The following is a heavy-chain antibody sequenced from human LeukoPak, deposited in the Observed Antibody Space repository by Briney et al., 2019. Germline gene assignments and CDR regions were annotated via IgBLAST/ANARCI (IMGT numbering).Heavy chain of an antibody. CDR2: IIPIFGTA. Sequence: SVKVSCKASGGTFSSYAISWVRQAPGQGLEWMGGIIPIFGTANYAQKFQGRVTITADESTSTAYMELSSLKSEDTAVYYCASLGGNQWLVLGYYYGMDVWGQGTTVTVSS. CDR1: GGTFSSYA. V-gene: IGHV1-69*13. D-gene: IGHD6-19*01. CDR3: ASLGGNQWLVLGYYYGMDV. J-gene: IGHJ6*02.